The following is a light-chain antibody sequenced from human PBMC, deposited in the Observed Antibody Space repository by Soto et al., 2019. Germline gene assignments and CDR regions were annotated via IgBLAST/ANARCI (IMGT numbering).Light chain of an antibody. CDR2: LAS. CDR3: QQYSNWPPIT. J-gene: IGKJ5*01. V-gene: IGKV1-9*01. CDR1: QGIRNY. Sequence: DIQMTQSPSSLSASVGDRVTITCRASQGIRNYLAWYQQKPGKAPQLLIYLASTLQGGVPSRFSGSVSGTEFTLTISSLQSEDFAVYYCQQYSNWPPITFGQGTRLEIK.